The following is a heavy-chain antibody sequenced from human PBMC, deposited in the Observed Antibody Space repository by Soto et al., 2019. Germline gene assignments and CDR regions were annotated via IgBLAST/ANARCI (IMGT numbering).Heavy chain of an antibody. CDR2: IIPILGIA. V-gene: IGHV1-69*02. CDR1: GGTFSSYT. Sequence: QVQLVQSGAEVKKPGSSVKVSCKASGGTFSSYTISWVRQAPGQGLEWMGRIIPILGIANYAQKFQGRVTITADKSTSTAYMELSSLRSEDTDVYYCASYCSGGSCYSGGYFQHWGQGTLVTVSS. D-gene: IGHD2-15*01. J-gene: IGHJ1*01. CDR3: ASYCSGGSCYSGGYFQH.